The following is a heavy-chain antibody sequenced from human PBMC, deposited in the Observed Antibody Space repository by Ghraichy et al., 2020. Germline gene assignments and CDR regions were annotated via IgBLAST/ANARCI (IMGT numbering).Heavy chain of an antibody. CDR3: AREGRYCSGGSCYEFDH. CDR1: GFTFSTFA. V-gene: IGHV3-64*01. J-gene: IGHJ4*02. Sequence: GGSLRLSCAASGFTFSTFAMHWVRQAPGKGPEYVSAISSNGVDTYYANSVKGRFTISRDNSKNMMDLQMGSLRVEDMAVYYCAREGRYCSGGSCYEFDHWGQGTLVTVFS. D-gene: IGHD2-15*01. CDR2: ISSNGVDT.